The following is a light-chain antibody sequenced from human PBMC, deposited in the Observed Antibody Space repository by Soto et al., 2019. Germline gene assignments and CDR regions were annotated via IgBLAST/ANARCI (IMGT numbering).Light chain of an antibody. CDR3: QQYNNWPLT. V-gene: IGKV3-15*01. CDR1: QSVSSN. CDR2: GAS. J-gene: IGKJ4*01. Sequence: EIVLTQSPATLSVSPGDRGTLSCRASQSVSSNLAWYQQKPGQAPRLLIYGASTRATGGPARFSGSGSGTEFTLTISSLQSEDFAVYYCQQYNNWPLTFGGGTKVDIK.